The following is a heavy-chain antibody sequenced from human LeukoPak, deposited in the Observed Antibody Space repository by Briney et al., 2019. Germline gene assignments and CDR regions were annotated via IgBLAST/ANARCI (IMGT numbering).Heavy chain of an antibody. J-gene: IGHJ4*02. V-gene: IGHV4-59*08. CDR2: IYSSGRT. CDR3: ARSRGYSYGYTDY. Sequence: SETLSLTCSVSGGSFSGYYLNWIRLSPGKGLEWIAFIYSSGRTSYNPSLQSRVTISVDTSKNQVSLNLNSVTAADTAVYYCARSRGYSYGYTDYWGQGTLVTVSS. CDR1: GGSFSGYY. D-gene: IGHD5-18*01.